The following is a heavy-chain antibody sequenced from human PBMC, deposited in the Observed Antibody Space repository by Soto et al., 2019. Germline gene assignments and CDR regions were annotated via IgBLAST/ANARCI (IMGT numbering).Heavy chain of an antibody. CDR1: GFTFSDHY. CDR2: IRNKANSYST. Sequence: EVQLVESGGGLVQPGGSLRLSCAASGFTFSDHYMDWVRQAPGKGLEWVGRIRNKANSYSTEYAASVKGRFTISRDESKDSLYLQMNSLKTEDTAVYYCARAGVAGYRYFDYWGQVTLVTVSA. D-gene: IGHD6-19*01. V-gene: IGHV3-72*01. CDR3: ARAGVAGYRYFDY. J-gene: IGHJ4*02.